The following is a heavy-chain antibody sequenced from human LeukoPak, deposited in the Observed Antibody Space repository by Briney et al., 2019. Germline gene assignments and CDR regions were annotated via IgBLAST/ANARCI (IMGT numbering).Heavy chain of an antibody. D-gene: IGHD3-3*01. CDR2: ISGSSDYI. Sequence: GGSLRLSCAASGFTFSTYSMNWVRQAPGKGLEWVSSISGSSDYIFYADSVKGRFTMSRGNAKNSLYLQMNSLRAEDTAVYYCARVLFGYYGVDVWGQGTTVTVSS. CDR3: ARVLFGYYGVDV. CDR1: GFTFSTYS. J-gene: IGHJ6*02. V-gene: IGHV3-21*01.